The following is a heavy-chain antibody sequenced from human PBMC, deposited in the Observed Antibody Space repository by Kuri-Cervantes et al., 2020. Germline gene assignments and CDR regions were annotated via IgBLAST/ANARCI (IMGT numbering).Heavy chain of an antibody. Sequence: ASVKVSCKAYGYTITRYGISWVRQAPGQGLEWMGWISGYNGNTKYAQKFQGRVTMTTDTSTSTAYMELRSLRSDDTAVYYCARVPHPPILRFLEWLLYLDYWGQGTLVTDSS. D-gene: IGHD3-3*01. J-gene: IGHJ4*02. CDR1: GYTITRYG. CDR2: ISGYNGNT. V-gene: IGHV1-18*04. CDR3: ARVPHPPILRFLEWLLYLDY.